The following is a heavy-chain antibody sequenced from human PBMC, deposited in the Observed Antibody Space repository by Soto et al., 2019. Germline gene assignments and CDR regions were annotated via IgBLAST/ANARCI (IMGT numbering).Heavy chain of an antibody. CDR3: AKDYVGGSYLGY. CDR2: ISYDGSNK. D-gene: IGHD3-16*01. Sequence: QVQLVESGGGVVQPGRSLRLSCAASGFTFSSYGMHWVRQAPGKGLEWVAVISYDGSNKYYADSVKGRFTISRDNSKNTLYLQMNSLRAEDTAVHYCAKDYVGGSYLGYWGQGTLVTVSS. J-gene: IGHJ4*02. CDR1: GFTFSSYG. V-gene: IGHV3-30*18.